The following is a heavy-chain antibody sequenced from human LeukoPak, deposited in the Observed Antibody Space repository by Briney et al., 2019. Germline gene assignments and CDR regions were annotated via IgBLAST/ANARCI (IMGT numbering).Heavy chain of an antibody. Sequence: GGSLRLSCAVSGFTFSSYDMSWVRQAPGKGQEWVSASGTDDGTTYADSVKGRFTISRDNSKNTLYLQMNSLRVEDTATYYCAKALNYWYFDLWGRGSLVTVSS. CDR2: SGTDDGTT. J-gene: IGHJ2*01. CDR1: GFTFSSYD. V-gene: IGHV3-23*01. CDR3: AKALNYWYFDL.